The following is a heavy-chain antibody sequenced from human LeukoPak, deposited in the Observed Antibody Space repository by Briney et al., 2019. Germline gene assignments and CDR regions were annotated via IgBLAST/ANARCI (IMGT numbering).Heavy chain of an antibody. D-gene: IGHD1-26*01. CDR1: GGSISSGGNF. CDR3: ARRGSGSYYSVYYAVDV. J-gene: IGHJ6*02. Sequence: SETLSLTCTVSGGSISSGGNFWSWIRQRPGKGLEWIGFIYYSGTTYSNPSLKSRVAISADTSKNEFSLKLNSLTAADTAVYYCARRGSGSYYSVYYAVDVWGQGTTVTVS. V-gene: IGHV4-31*03. CDR2: IYYSGTT.